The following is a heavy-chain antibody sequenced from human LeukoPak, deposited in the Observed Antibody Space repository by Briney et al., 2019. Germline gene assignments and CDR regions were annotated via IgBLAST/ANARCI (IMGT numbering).Heavy chain of an antibody. CDR3: ARVRGVATTKRTFFDT. D-gene: IGHD6-13*01. CDR1: GDSVSSDNAA. Sequence: SQTLSLTCAISGDSVSSDNAAWNWIRQSPSRGLEWLGRTYYRSKWYNDYARSVKSRITINADTSKNRFPLQLNSVTPEDTAVYYCARVRGVATTKRTFFDTWGQGTRVTVSS. V-gene: IGHV6-1*01. CDR2: TYYRSKWYN. J-gene: IGHJ5*02.